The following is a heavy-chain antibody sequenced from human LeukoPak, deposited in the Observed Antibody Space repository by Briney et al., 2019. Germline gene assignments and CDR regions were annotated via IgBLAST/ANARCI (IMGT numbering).Heavy chain of an antibody. D-gene: IGHD4-23*01. CDR1: GGTFSSYA. V-gene: IGHV1-69*05. CDR2: IIPIFGTA. CDR3: ARALILDDYGGTIFDY. J-gene: IGHJ4*02. Sequence: SVKVSCKASGGTFSSYAISWVRQAPGQGLEWMGGIIPIFGTANYAQKFQGRVTITTDESTSTTYMELSSLRSEDTAVYYCARALILDDYGGTIFDYWGQGTLVTVSS.